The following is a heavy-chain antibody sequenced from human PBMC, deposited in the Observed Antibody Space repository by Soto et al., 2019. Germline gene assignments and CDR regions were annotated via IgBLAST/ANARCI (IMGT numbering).Heavy chain of an antibody. CDR1: GFTFSSYG. Sequence: QVQLVESGGGVVQPGRSLRLSCAASGFTFSSYGMHWVRQAPGKGLEWVALISYDGSDKYYAESVEGRFTISRDNSKNTLYLQMNGLRVEDTAVYYCGAGQYFSDYWGQGTLVTVSS. D-gene: IGHD6-13*01. CDR3: GAGQYFSDY. J-gene: IGHJ4*02. CDR2: ISYDGSDK. V-gene: IGHV3-30*03.